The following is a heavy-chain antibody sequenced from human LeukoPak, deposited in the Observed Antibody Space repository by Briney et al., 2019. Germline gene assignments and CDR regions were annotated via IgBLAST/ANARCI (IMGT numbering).Heavy chain of an antibody. V-gene: IGHV3-21*01. J-gene: IGHJ6*03. D-gene: IGHD1-26*01. Sequence: GGSLRLSCAASGFTFSTYNMNWVRQAPGKGLEWVSSITSSSTYIYYADSVKGRFTIPRDNAKNSLYLQMSSLRAEDTAVYYCARDPYSGGYGDYYYYYMDLWGQGTRVTISS. CDR3: ARDPYSGGYGDYYYYYMDL. CDR1: GFTFSTYN. CDR2: ITSSSTYI.